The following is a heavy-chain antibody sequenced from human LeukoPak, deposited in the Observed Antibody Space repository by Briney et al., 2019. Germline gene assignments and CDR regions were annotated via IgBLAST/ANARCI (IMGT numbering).Heavy chain of an antibody. CDR3: ARPSGSYRKVDY. CDR1: GLPFSSYW. V-gene: IGHV3-7*01. J-gene: IGHJ4*02. D-gene: IGHD1-26*01. CDR2: IKQDGSEK. Sequence: PGGSLGLSFAASGLPFSSYWMTWFPQPPGKGLNWVANIKQDGSEKYYVDSVKGRFTIFRDNAKNSLYLQMNSLRAEDTAVYYCARPSGSYRKVDYWGQGTLVTVSS.